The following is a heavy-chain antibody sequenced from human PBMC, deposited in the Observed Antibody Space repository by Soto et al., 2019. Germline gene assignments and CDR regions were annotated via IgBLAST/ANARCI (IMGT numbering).Heavy chain of an antibody. D-gene: IGHD3-3*01. CDR2: IDPSDSYT. V-gene: IGHV5-10-1*01. Sequence: GESLKISCKGSGYSFTSYWISWVRQMPGKGLEWMGRIDPSDSYTNYSPSFQGHVTISADKSISTAYLQWSSLKASDTAMYYCAITSFGVVIPASDGMDVWGQGTRVTVSS. J-gene: IGHJ6*02. CDR1: GYSFTSYW. CDR3: AITSFGVVIPASDGMDV.